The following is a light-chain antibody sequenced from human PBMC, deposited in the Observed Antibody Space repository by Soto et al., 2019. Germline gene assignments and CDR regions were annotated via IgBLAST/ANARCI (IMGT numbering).Light chain of an antibody. V-gene: IGLV4-69*01. Sequence: QLVLTQSPSASASLGASVKLTCTLSSGHSSYAIAWHQKQPGKGPRYLMDLNNDGSHSKGDGIPDRFSGSSSGAERYLIISSLQSEDEADYYCQTWGTGIGVFGGGTKLTVL. CDR1: SGHSSYA. CDR2: LNNDGSH. CDR3: QTWGTGIGV. J-gene: IGLJ3*02.